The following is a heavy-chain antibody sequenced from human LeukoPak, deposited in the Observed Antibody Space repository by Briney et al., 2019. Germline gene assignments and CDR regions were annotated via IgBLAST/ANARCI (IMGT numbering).Heavy chain of an antibody. V-gene: IGHV3-21*01. CDR3: ARGLTV. Sequence: GGSLRLSCAASGFTFSSYSMNWVRQAPGKGLEWVSPISSSSYIYYADSVKGRFTISRDNAKNSLYLQMNSLRAEDTAVYYCARGLTVRGQGTLVTVSS. CDR1: GFTFSSYS. D-gene: IGHD1-14*01. CDR2: ISSSSYI. J-gene: IGHJ4*02.